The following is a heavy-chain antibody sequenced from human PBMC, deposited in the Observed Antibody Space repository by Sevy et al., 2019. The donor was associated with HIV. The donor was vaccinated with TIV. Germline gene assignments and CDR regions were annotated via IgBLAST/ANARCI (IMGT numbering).Heavy chain of an antibody. V-gene: IGHV4-38-2*01. Sequence: SETLSLTCAVSGYSISSGYYWGWIRQPPGKGLEWIGSIYHSGSTYYNPSLKSRVTISVDTSKNQFSLKLSSVTAADTAVYYCAFYYSTGYFDYWGQGTLVTVSS. J-gene: IGHJ4*02. CDR3: AFYYSTGYFDY. CDR1: GYSISSGYY. CDR2: IYHSGST. D-gene: IGHD3-10*01.